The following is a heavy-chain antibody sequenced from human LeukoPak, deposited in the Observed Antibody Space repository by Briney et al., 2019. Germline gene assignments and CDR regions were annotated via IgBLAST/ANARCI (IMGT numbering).Heavy chain of an antibody. CDR1: GYTFTSYG. D-gene: IGHD3-10*01. V-gene: IGHV1-18*01. CDR3: ARLPRPITMVRPQYLRGGAFDI. CDR2: ISAYNGNT. Sequence: ASVKVSCKASGYTFTSYGISWVRQAPGQGLEWMGWISAYNGNTNYAQKLQGRVTMTTDTSTSTAYMELRSLRSDDTAVYYCARLPRPITMVRPQYLRGGAFDIWGQGTMVTVSS. J-gene: IGHJ3*02.